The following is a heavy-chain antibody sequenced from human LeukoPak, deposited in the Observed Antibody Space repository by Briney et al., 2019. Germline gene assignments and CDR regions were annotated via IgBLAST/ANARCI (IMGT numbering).Heavy chain of an antibody. J-gene: IGHJ4*02. CDR2: LYSGGNR. D-gene: IGHD1-26*01. CDR3: ARESGDRPGLPGR. CDR1: GFTFSSSG. V-gene: IGHV3-NL1*01. Sequence: GGSLRLSCAASGFTFSSSGMHWVRQAPGKGLEWVSTLYSGGNRYYADSVRGRFTISRDDSRNTLFLQMNNLRVEDTAMYYCARESGDRPGLPGRWGQGTLVTVSS.